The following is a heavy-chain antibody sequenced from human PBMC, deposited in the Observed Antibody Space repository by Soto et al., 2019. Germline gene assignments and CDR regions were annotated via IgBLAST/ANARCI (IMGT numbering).Heavy chain of an antibody. D-gene: IGHD3-10*01. CDR3: ARGSAGHYNSGTLLD. Sequence: QVQVVESGGGVVQPGRSLRLSCAASGFTFSSYAMHWVRQAPGKGLEWVAVISDDGINEYYADSVKGRFTISRDNSKNTLYLQITSLRTEDTAVYYCARGSAGHYNSGTLLDWGQGTLVTVSS. V-gene: IGHV3-30-3*01. J-gene: IGHJ4*02. CDR1: GFTFSSYA. CDR2: ISDDGINE.